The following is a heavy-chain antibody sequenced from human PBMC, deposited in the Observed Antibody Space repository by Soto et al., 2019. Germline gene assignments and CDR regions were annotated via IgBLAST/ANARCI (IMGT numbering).Heavy chain of an antibody. V-gene: IGHV4-59*01. D-gene: IGHD1-1*01. Sequence: SETLSLTCTVSVGSMSRYYWTWIRQPPGKGLEWIGNIHYTGSTNYNPPLKSRVTILLGTSTSQFSLKVSSVTAADTAVYYCARDLTISSTDGPLDPWGHGTLVTVSS. CDR1: VGSMSRYY. CDR2: IHYTGST. J-gene: IGHJ5*02. CDR3: ARDLTISSTDGPLDP.